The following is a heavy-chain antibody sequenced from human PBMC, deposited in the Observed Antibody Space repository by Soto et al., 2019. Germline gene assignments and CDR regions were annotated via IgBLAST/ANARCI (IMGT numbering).Heavy chain of an antibody. Sequence: PGESQKISCQGSGYSFTSYWIGWVRQMPGKGLEWMGIIYPGDSDTRYSPSFQGQVTISADKSISTAYLQWSSLKASDTAMYYCARHSGILEWLLDGMDVWGQGTTVTVSS. CDR1: GYSFTSYW. V-gene: IGHV5-51*01. CDR3: ARHSGILEWLLDGMDV. CDR2: IYPGDSDT. D-gene: IGHD3-3*01. J-gene: IGHJ6*02.